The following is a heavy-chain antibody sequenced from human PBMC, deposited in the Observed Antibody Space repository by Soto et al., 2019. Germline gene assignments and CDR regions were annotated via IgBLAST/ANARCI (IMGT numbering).Heavy chain of an antibody. CDR2: IIPLFGTT. CDR1: GGTFRSYA. CDR3: ATNNRASYHFDY. J-gene: IGHJ4*02. Sequence: SVKVSFKASGGTFRSYAISWVRRAPGQGLEWMGGIIPLFGTTSYAQKFQGRVTITADDPTRTASMELSSLRSEDTAIYYCATNNRASYHFDYWGQGTLVTVS. V-gene: IGHV1-69*13. D-gene: IGHD3-16*02.